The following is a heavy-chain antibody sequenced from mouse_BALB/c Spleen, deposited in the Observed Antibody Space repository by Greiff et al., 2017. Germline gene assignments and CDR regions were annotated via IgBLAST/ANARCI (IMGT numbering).Heavy chain of an antibody. CDR3: ARESGSSPYYFDY. CDR1: GFTFSSYA. D-gene: IGHD1-1*01. J-gene: IGHJ2*01. Sequence: EVQVVESGGGLVKPGGSLKLSCAASGFTFSSYAMSWVRQSPEKRLEWVAEISSGGSYTYYPDTVTGRFTISRDNAKNTLYLEMSSLRSEDTAMYYCARESGSSPYYFDYWGQGTTLTVSS. V-gene: IGHV5-9-4*01. CDR2: ISSGGSYT.